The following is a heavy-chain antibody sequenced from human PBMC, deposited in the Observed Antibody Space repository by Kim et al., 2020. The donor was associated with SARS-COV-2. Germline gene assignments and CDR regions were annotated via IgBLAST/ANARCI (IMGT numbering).Heavy chain of an antibody. V-gene: IGHV3-21*01. D-gene: IGHD4-17*01. Sequence: GGSLRLSCAASGFTFSSYSMNWVRQAPGKGLEWVSSISSSSSYIYYADSVKGRFTISRDNAKNSLYLQMNSLRAEDTAVYYCERNPNYGDYPFDYWGQGTLVTVSS. CDR1: GFTFSSYS. CDR2: ISSSSSYI. CDR3: ERNPNYGDYPFDY. J-gene: IGHJ4*02.